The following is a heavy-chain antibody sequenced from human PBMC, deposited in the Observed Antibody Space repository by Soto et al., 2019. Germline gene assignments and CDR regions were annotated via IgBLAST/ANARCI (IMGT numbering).Heavy chain of an antibody. V-gene: IGHV1-18*01. J-gene: IGHJ5*02. CDR3: ARDNALSVAAPGWWFDP. D-gene: IGHD6-19*01. CDR2: ISAYNGNT. CDR1: GYTFTSYG. Sequence: QVQLVQAGAEVKKPGASVKVSCKASGYTFTSYGISWVRQAPGQGLEWMGWISAYNGNTNYAQKLQGRVTMTTDTSTSTAYMELRSLRSDDTAVYYCARDNALSVAAPGWWFDPWGQGTLVTVSS.